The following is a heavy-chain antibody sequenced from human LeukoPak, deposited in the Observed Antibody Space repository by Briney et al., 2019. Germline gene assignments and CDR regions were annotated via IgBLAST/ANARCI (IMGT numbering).Heavy chain of an antibody. CDR2: ISYDGSNK. CDR1: GFTFSSYG. Sequence: PGGSLRLSCAASGFTFSSYGMHWVRQAPGKGLEWVAVISYDGSNKYYADSVKGRFTISRDNSKNTLYLQMNSLRAEDTAVYYCAKAVLPFYSSSWHYFDYWGQGSLVTVSS. D-gene: IGHD6-13*01. V-gene: IGHV3-30*18. CDR3: AKAVLPFYSSSWHYFDY. J-gene: IGHJ4*02.